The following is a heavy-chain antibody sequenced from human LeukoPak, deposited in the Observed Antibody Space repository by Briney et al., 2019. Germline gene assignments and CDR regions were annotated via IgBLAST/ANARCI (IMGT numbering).Heavy chain of an antibody. Sequence: GGSLRLSCAVSGFSSRSDHVNWIRQPPGKGLEWVSGVDGNGTWTAYGDSVKGRFTISRDNSKNTLYLQMNSLRAEDTAVYYCAKYRLGYHFDYWGQGTLVTVSS. CDR1: GFSSRSDH. D-gene: IGHD3-16*01. J-gene: IGHJ4*02. CDR2: VDGNGTWT. CDR3: AKYRLGYHFDY. V-gene: IGHV3-23*01.